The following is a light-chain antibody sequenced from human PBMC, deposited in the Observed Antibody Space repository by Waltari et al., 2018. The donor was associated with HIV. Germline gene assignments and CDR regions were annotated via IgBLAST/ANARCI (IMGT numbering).Light chain of an antibody. CDR3: QQYNSYSWT. V-gene: IGKV1-5*03. CDR1: QSISSW. J-gene: IGKJ1*01. Sequence: DIQMTQSPSTLSASVGDRVTITCRASQSISSWLAWYQQKPGKAPNLLISKASSLESGVPSRFSGSGSWTEFTLTISSLQPDDFATYYCQQYNSYSWTFGQGTKVEIK. CDR2: KAS.